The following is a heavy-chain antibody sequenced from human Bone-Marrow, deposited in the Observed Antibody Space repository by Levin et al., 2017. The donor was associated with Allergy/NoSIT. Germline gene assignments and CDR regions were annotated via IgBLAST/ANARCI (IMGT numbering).Heavy chain of an antibody. J-gene: IGHJ4*02. V-gene: IGHV1-2*02. CDR3: ASRGLKDDF. Sequence: GASVKVSCKASGYTFTAYYLHWVRQAPGQGLEWMGWVKPNSGDTNYAQKIQGRVTMTRDTSISTAYMELSRLTSDDTAVYYCASRGLKDDFWGQGTLVTVSS. CDR2: VKPNSGDT. D-gene: IGHD3-10*01. CDR1: GYTFTAYY.